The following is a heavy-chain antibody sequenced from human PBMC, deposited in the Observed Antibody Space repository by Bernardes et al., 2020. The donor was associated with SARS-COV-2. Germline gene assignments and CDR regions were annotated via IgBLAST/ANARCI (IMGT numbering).Heavy chain of an antibody. CDR2: INHSGRS. D-gene: IGHD3-10*01. J-gene: IGHJ1*01. Sequence: SEALSLTCAVSGESLSSYYWSWIRQPPGKGLQWIGEINHSGRSKYSPSLKSRVTFSVDSSKKHFTLKLTSVTAADTATYYCAAGRFGEAPFHHWGQGTLVSVSS. CDR1: GESLSSYY. V-gene: IGHV4-34*01. CDR3: AAGRFGEAPFHH.